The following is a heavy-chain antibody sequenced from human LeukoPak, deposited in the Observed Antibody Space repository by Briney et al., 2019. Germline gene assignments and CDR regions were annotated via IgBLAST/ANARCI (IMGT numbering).Heavy chain of an antibody. V-gene: IGHV4-39*07. D-gene: IGHD4-17*01. J-gene: IGHJ5*02. CDR2: IYYSGST. Sequence: PSETLSLTCTVSGGSITGSSYYWGWIRQPPGKGLEWIGSIYYSGSTYYNPSLKSRVTISLDTSKNQFSLKLSSVTAADTAVYYCARGRYDYGDYGRLDWFDPWGQGTLVTVSS. CDR3: ARGRYDYGDYGRLDWFDP. CDR1: GGSITGSSYY.